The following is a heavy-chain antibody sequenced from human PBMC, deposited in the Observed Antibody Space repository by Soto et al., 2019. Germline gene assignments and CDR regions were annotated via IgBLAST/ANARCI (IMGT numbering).Heavy chain of an antibody. Sequence: SETLSLTCTVSGGSIYRSGYYWGWIRQPPGRGLEWIGNIDYNGVTYSNPSLKSRVTISRGTSKNQFSLKLTSVTAADTALYYCGKVLVGATGHTDSDSWGPGTLVTVSS. J-gene: IGHJ4*02. V-gene: IGHV4-39*01. D-gene: IGHD2-15*01. CDR3: GKVLVGATGHTDSDS. CDR2: IDYNGVT. CDR1: GGSIYRSGYY.